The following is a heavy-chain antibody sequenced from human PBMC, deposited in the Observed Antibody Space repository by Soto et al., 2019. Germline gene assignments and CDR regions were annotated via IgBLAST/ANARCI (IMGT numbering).Heavy chain of an antibody. Sequence: SETLSLTCTVSGGSIYRSGYYWGWIRQPPGRGLEWIGNIDYNGVTYSNPSLKSRVTISRGTSKNQFSLKLTSVTAADTALYYCGKVLVGATGHTDSDSWGPGTLVTVSS. J-gene: IGHJ4*02. V-gene: IGHV4-39*01. D-gene: IGHD2-15*01. CDR3: GKVLVGATGHTDSDS. CDR2: IDYNGVT. CDR1: GGSIYRSGYY.